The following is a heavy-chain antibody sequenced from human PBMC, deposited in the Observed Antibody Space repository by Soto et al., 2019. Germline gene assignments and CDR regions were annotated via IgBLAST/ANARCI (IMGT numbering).Heavy chain of an antibody. J-gene: IGHJ5*02. CDR1: GFTFSSYS. CDR2: ISSSSSTI. Sequence: EVQLVESGGGLVQPGGSLRLSCEASGFTFSSYSRNWVRQAPGKGLEWVSYISSSSSTIYYAASVKGRFTISRDNAKNSLYLQMNSLRAEDTAVYYCARHPERIAEIGWFDPWGQGTLVTVSS. V-gene: IGHV3-48*01. CDR3: ARHPERIAEIGWFDP. D-gene: IGHD6-13*01.